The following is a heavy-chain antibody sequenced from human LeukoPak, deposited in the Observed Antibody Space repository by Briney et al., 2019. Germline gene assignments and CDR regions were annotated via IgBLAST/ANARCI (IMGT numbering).Heavy chain of an antibody. Sequence: GGSLRLSCAASGFTFSSYSMNWVRQAPGKGLEWVSSISSSSSYIYYADSVKGRFTIPRDNAKNSLYLQMNSLRAEDTAVYYCARDRWLVRGVIPNDYWGRGTLVTAS. CDR1: GFTFSSYS. CDR3: ARDRWLVRGVIPNDY. CDR2: ISSSSSYI. D-gene: IGHD3-10*01. V-gene: IGHV3-21*01. J-gene: IGHJ4*02.